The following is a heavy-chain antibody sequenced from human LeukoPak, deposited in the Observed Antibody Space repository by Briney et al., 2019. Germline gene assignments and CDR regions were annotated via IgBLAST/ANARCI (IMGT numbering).Heavy chain of an antibody. D-gene: IGHD6-13*01. J-gene: IGHJ3*02. Sequence: SETLSLTCTVSGGSISSSSYYWGWIRQPPGKGLEWIGSIYYSGSTYYNPSLKSRVTISVDTSKNQFSLKLSSVTAADTAVYYCARHVGGYPASDTFDIWGQGTMVTVSS. CDR3: ARHVGGYPASDTFDI. V-gene: IGHV4-39*01. CDR2: IYYSGST. CDR1: GGSISSSSYY.